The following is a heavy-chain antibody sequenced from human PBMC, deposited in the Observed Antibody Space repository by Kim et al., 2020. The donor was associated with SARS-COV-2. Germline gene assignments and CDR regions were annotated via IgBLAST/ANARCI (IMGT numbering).Heavy chain of an antibody. J-gene: IGHJ6*02. Sequence: SETLSLTCAVYGGSFSGYYWSWIRQPPGKGLEWIGEINHSGSTNYNPSLKSRVTISVDTSKNQFSLKLSSVTAADTAVYYCARVCCYYYVTRGMDVWGQGTTVTVSS. D-gene: IGHD3-10*02. CDR1: GGSFSGYY. V-gene: IGHV4-34*01. CDR2: INHSGST. CDR3: ARVCCYYYVTRGMDV.